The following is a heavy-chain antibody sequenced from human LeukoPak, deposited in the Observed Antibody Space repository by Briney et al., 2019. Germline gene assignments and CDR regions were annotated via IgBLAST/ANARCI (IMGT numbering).Heavy chain of an antibody. CDR2: ISGSSDRT. V-gene: IGHV3-23*01. D-gene: IGHD3-22*01. CDR1: GFIFSTYG. CDR3: AKRMEYYDSSGYYYNDAFDI. Sequence: GGSLRLSCAASGFIFSTYGMSWVRQAPGKGLEWVSSISGSSDRTYYADSVKGRFTISRDNSKNTLYLQMNSLRAEDTAVYYCAKRMEYYDSSGYYYNDAFDIWGQGTMVTVSS. J-gene: IGHJ3*02.